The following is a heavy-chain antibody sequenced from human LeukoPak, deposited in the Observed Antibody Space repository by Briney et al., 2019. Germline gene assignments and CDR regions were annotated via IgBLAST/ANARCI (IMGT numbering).Heavy chain of an antibody. D-gene: IGHD2-2*01. J-gene: IGHJ5*02. CDR1: GFTFSNFG. Sequence: GGSLRLSCAASGFTFSNFGRFWVRQAPGKGLEWVAVISYGGINKFYTDSVKGRFTISRDDSRNTLYLQMDSLRVEDTAVYYCAKDWAPGSSTCHGCVSNWFDPWGQGTLVTVSS. CDR2: ISYGGINK. V-gene: IGHV3-30*18. CDR3: AKDWAPGSSTCHGCVSNWFDP.